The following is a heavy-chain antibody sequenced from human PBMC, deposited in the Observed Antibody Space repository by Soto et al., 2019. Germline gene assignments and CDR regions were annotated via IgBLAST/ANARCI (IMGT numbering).Heavy chain of an antibody. D-gene: IGHD1-1*01. J-gene: IGHJ5*02. Sequence: ASVKVSCKASGYTFTSYGISWVRQAPGQGLEWMGWISAYNGNTNYAQKLQGRVTMTTDTSTSTAYMELRSLRSDDTAVYYRARTGYNWNDVVGWFDPWGQGTLVTVSS. V-gene: IGHV1-18*01. CDR1: GYTFTSYG. CDR2: ISAYNGNT. CDR3: ARTGYNWNDVVGWFDP.